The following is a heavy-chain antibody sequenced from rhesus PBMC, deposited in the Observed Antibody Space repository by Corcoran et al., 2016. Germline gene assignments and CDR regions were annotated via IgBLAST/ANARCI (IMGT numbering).Heavy chain of an antibody. CDR1: GFTFSSYG. CDR2: NSNGGGHT. CDR3: AKEGLYYYSGSYDY. V-gene: IGHV3S5*01. J-gene: IGHJ4*01. Sequence: EVQLVESGGGLVQPGGSLRLSCAASGFTFSSYGMSWVRQAPGKGLEWVSYNSNGGGHTSDAASVKGRFTNSIDNSKNTLSLQMNSLRAEDTAVYYCAKEGLYYYSGSYDYWGQGVLVTVSS. D-gene: IGHD3-16*01.